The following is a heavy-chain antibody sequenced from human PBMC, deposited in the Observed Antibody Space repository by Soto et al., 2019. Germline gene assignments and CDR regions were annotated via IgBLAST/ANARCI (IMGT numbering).Heavy chain of an antibody. CDR3: AGDYSRVSSVVAAY. CDR2: LNPGPNSA. CDR1: NDSLSSHF. V-gene: IGHV1-46*01. Sequence: GASVKVPCKASNDSLSSHFIHWVRQAPGEGREWMGILNPGPNSASYVKEFKGRLTLTSDMLSTTVYMQLSNLRVDDKGVYYCAGDYSRVSSVVAAYWGQGTMVTV. D-gene: IGHD2-15*01. J-gene: IGHJ4*02.